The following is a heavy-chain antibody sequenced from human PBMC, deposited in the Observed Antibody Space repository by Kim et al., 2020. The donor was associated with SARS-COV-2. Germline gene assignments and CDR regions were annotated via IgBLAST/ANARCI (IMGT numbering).Heavy chain of an antibody. CDR2: IIPILGIA. V-gene: IGHV1-69*04. Sequence: SVKVSCKASGGTFSSYAISWVRQAPGQGLEWMGRIIPILGIANYAQKFQGRVTITADTSTSTAYLELSSLRSDDTAVYYCASNLTVFGGVTLYYSYGL. CDR3: ASNLTVFGGVTLYYSYGL. D-gene: IGHD3-3*01. CDR1: GGTFSSYA. J-gene: IGHJ6*01.